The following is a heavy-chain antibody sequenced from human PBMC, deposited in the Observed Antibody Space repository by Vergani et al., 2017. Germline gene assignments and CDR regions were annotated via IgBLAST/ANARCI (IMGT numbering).Heavy chain of an antibody. Sequence: QVHLQQRGAGVLKPSETLSLTCGVIGGSLSGYFWSWIRQSPGRGLEWIGEITAIGSAKSCPSATSRVTISVDTSRGEFTLSVTSVTAADTGLYFCASRRPRLNLGSKSNAGTFDSWGQGTLVTVSS. D-gene: IGHD3-10*01. CDR3: ASRRPRLNLGSKSNAGTFDS. CDR1: GGSLSGYF. J-gene: IGHJ4*02. V-gene: IGHV4-34*02. CDR2: ITAIGSA.